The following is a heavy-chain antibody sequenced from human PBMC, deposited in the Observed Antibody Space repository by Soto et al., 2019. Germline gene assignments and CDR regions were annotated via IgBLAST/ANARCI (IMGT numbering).Heavy chain of an antibody. CDR3: AIDKINGRSED. J-gene: IGHJ4*02. CDR2: IYHSGST. Sequence: SETLSLTCAVSGGSISSGGYSWSWIRQPPGKGLEWIGYIYHSGSTYYNPSLKSRVTISVDRSKNQFSLKLTSVTAADTAVYVGAIDKINGRSEDWGQGTLVTVSS. CDR1: GGSISSGGYS. D-gene: IGHD2-8*01. V-gene: IGHV4-30-2*01.